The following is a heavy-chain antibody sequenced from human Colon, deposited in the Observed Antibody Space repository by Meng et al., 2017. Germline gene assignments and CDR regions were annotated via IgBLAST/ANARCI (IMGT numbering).Heavy chain of an antibody. Sequence: QVQLGESGGGVVQPGRSLRLSCAASGFSFSRYGLQWVRQAPGKGLEWVAVIWYDGSKEYYADSVKGRFTIFRDDSKSTLYLQMNSLRVEDTAVYYCVRDPGVTGSYFDSWGQGTLVTVSS. J-gene: IGHJ4*02. CDR3: VRDPGVTGSYFDS. CDR2: IWYDGSKE. D-gene: IGHD1-20*01. CDR1: GFSFSRYG. V-gene: IGHV3-33*01.